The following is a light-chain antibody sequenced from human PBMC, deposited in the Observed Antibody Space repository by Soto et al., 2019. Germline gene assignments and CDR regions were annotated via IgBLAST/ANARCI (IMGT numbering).Light chain of an antibody. V-gene: IGKV3-20*01. Sequence: EIVLTQSPGTLSLSPGERATLSCRASQSVSSSYLAWYQQKPGQAPRLLIYGASSRDTGIPDRFSGSGSGTALSLTIIRLEPEDFAVYYFQHYGSSHPLSDTFVQGTKLEIK. CDR2: GAS. J-gene: IGKJ2*01. CDR1: QSVSSSY. CDR3: QHYGSSHPLSDT.